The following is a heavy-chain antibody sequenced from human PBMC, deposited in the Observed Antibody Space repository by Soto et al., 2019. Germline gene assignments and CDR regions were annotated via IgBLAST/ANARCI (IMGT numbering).Heavy chain of an antibody. V-gene: IGHV4-59*01. J-gene: IGHJ4*02. CDR1: GGSIRSYY. CDR3: ARERRSYWGEYYFDY. Sequence: QVQLQESGPGLVKPSETLSLTCTVSGGSIRSYYWSWIRQPPGKGLEWIGYIYYSGSTNYNPSLKSRVTISVDTSKNQFSLKLSSVTAADTAVYYCARERRSYWGEYYFDYWGQGTLVTVSS. D-gene: IGHD1-26*01. CDR2: IYYSGST.